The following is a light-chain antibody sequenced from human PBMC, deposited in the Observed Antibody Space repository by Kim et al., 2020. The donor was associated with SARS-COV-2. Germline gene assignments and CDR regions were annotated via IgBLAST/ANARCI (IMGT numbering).Light chain of an antibody. V-gene: IGKV3-11*01. CDR1: QSVTLH. J-gene: IGKJ4*01. Sequence: LSTGKRATLSCRASQSVTLHIARYQQKRGQAPRLLIYDASNRATGIPARFSGSGSGTDFNLTINSLEPEDFAVYYGQQRYSWPPLTFGGGTKLEI. CDR2: DAS. CDR3: QQRYSWPPLT.